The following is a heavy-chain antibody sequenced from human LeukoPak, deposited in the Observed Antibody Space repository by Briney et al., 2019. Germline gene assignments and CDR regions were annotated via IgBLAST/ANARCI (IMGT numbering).Heavy chain of an antibody. V-gene: IGHV3-30*08. CDR2: ISYDVVNK. J-gene: IGHJ4*02. CDR3: GRGSVGLGEFNY. Sequence: GRSLTPSWPPATLTFSTYAIHCVRQAARDGLGWVAVISYDVVNKFYADSVKGRFTLSRDNSKNTLYLQMSSVRIQDTRAYYCGRGSVGLGEFNYWGEGNLVTVSS. CDR1: TLTFSTYA. D-gene: IGHD3-10*01.